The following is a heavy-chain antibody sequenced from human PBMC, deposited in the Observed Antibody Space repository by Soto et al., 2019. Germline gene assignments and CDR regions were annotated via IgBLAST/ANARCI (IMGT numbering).Heavy chain of an antibody. J-gene: IGHJ2*01. CDR1: GYTFTSYG. CDR3: ARGKPITMIVVVSNWYFDL. V-gene: IGHV1-3*01. D-gene: IGHD3-22*01. CDR2: INAANGDT. Sequence: ASVKVSCKASGYTFTSYGIHWVRQAPGQRLEWMGWINAANGDTKYSPKFQGRVTMTRDTSISTAYMELSRLRSDDTAVYYCARGKPITMIVVVSNWYFDLWGRGTLVTVSS.